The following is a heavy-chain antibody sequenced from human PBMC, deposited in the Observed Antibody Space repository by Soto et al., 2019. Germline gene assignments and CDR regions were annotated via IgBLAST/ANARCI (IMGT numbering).Heavy chain of an antibody. Sequence: AGGSLRLSCAASGFTFSSYGMHWVRQAPGKGLEWVAVISYDGSNKYYADSVKGRFTISRDNSKNTLYLQMNSLRAEDTAVYYCAKDLGYCSSTSCYYYYYGMDVWGQGTTVTVS. CDR1: GFTFSSYG. CDR3: AKDLGYCSSTSCYYYYYGMDV. D-gene: IGHD2-2*01. CDR2: ISYDGSNK. V-gene: IGHV3-30*18. J-gene: IGHJ6*02.